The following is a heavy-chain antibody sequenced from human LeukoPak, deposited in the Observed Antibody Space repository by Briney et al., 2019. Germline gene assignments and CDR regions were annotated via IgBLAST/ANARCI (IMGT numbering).Heavy chain of an antibody. CDR2: ISAYNGNT. V-gene: IGHV1-18*01. CDR1: GYTFTSYG. Sequence: ASVKVSCKASGYTFTSYGISWVRQALGQGLEWMGWISAYNGNTNYAQKLQGRVTMTTDTSTSTAYMELRSLRSDDTAVYYCARDGPQYYYYYGMDVWGQGTTVTVSS. CDR3: ARDGPQYYYYYGMDV. J-gene: IGHJ6*02.